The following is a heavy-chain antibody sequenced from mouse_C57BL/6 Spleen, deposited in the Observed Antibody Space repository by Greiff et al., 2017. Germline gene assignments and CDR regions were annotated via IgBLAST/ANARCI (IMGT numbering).Heavy chain of an antibody. CDR1: GYTFTDYY. J-gene: IGHJ4*01. Sequence: EVQLQQSGPELVKPGASVKISCKASGYTFTDYYMTWVQQSHGKSLEWIGDINPNNGGTSYNQKFKGKATLTVDKSSSTAYMELRSLTSADSAVYDCARLDYDGGYARDYWGQGTSVTVSS. CDR2: INPNNGGT. V-gene: IGHV1-26*01. D-gene: IGHD2-4*01. CDR3: ARLDYDGGYARDY.